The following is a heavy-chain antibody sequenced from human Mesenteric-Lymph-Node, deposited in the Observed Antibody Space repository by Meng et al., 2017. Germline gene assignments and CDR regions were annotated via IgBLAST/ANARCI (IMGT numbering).Heavy chain of an antibody. Sequence: EVQLVESGGGLVKPGGSLRLSCAASGFTFSSYSMNWVRKAPGKGLEWVSYISSNSYYISYADSVKGRFTISRDNAKNSVYLQMNSLRAEDTAVYYCAEGSGSYAVAYWGQGTLVTVSS. V-gene: IGHV3-21*01. CDR3: AEGSGSYAVAY. J-gene: IGHJ4*02. D-gene: IGHD1-26*01. CDR2: ISSNSYYI. CDR1: GFTFSSYS.